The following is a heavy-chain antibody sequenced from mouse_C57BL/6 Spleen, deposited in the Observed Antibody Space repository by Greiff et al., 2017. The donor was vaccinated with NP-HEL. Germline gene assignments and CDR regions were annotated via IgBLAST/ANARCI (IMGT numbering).Heavy chain of an antibody. D-gene: IGHD1-2*01. CDR2: ITPSSGYT. CDR3: ASVTTYGDYAMDY. V-gene: IGHV1-7*01. J-gene: IGHJ4*01. Sequence: VQLQQSGAELAKPGASVKLSCKASGYTFTSYWMHWVKQRPGQGLEWIGYITPSSGYTKYNQKFKDKATLTADKSSSTAYMQLSSLTYEDSAVYYCASVTTYGDYAMDYWGQGTSVTVSS. CDR1: GYTFTSYW.